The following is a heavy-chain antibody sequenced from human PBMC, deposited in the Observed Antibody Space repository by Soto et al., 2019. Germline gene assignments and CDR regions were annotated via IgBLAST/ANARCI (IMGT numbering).Heavy chain of an antibody. CDR3: ARSSSGWNWDS. CDR2: IYYSGNT. CDR1: GDYISSYY. Sequence: QVQLQESGPGLVKPSETLSLTCTVSGDYISSYYWSWIRQPPGKGLEWIAYIYYSGNTNYNPSLRSRVTISVDTSRTQFSLILSSVTAADPAVYYCARSSSGWNWDSWGQGTLVTVSS. V-gene: IGHV4-59*01. D-gene: IGHD6-19*01. J-gene: IGHJ4*02.